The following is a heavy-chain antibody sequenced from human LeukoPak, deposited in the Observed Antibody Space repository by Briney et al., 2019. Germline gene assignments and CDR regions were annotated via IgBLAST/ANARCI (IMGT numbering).Heavy chain of an antibody. CDR2: ISTNSGGT. CDR1: GYTFTGYY. D-gene: IGHD3-22*01. CDR3: ARDFLHVYYYDSTGYVRGAFDI. Sequence: ASVKVSCKASGYTFTGYYMYWVRQAPRQGLEWMGWISTNSGGTNYAQKFQGRVTMTRVTSINTAYMELSRLRSDDTAVYYCARDFLHVYYYDSTGYVRGAFDIWGQGTMVTVSS. J-gene: IGHJ3*02. V-gene: IGHV1-2*02.